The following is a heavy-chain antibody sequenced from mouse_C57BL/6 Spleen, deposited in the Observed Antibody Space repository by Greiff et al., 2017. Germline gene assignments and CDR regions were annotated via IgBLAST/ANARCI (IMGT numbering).Heavy chain of an antibody. CDR1: GYSITSGYY. V-gene: IGHV3-6*01. CDR3: GNGNYVAWFAY. CDR2: ISYDGSN. D-gene: IGHD2-1*01. J-gene: IGHJ3*01. Sequence: EVQRVESGPGLVKPSQSLSLTCSVTGYSITSGYYWNWSRQFPGKKLEWMGYISYDGSNTYNPSLKNRISITRDTSKNQFFLKLNSVTTEDTATYYGGNGNYVAWFAYWGQGTLVTVSA.